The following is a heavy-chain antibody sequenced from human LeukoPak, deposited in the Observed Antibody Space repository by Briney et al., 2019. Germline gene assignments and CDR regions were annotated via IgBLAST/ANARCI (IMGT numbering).Heavy chain of an antibody. CDR3: ARVYRDYSNYANLRFDP. D-gene: IGHD4-11*01. V-gene: IGHV3-7*01. CDR2: IKQDGSEK. CDR1: GFTFGNYA. Sequence: PGGSLRLSCAASGFTFGNYAMSWVRQAPGKGLEWVANIKQDGSEKYYVDSVKGRFTISRDNAKNSLYLQMNSLRAEDTAVYYCARVYRDYSNYANLRFDPWGQGTLVTVSS. J-gene: IGHJ5*02.